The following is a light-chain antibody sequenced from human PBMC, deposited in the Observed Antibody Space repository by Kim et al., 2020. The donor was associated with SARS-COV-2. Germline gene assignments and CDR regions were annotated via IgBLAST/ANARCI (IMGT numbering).Light chain of an antibody. CDR1: QSISSY. J-gene: IGKJ2*02. Sequence: DIQMTQSPSSLSASVGDRVTITCRASQSISSYLNWYQQKPGKAPKLLIYAASSLQSGVPSRFSGSGSGTDFTLTISSLQPEEFATYYCQQSYSTPGTFGQGTKLEI. CDR2: AAS. V-gene: IGKV1-39*01. CDR3: QQSYSTPGT.